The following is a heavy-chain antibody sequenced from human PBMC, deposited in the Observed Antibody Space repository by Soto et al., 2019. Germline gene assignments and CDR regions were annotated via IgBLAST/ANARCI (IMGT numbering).Heavy chain of an antibody. D-gene: IGHD3-22*01. CDR3: ARPRSYYYDSSAERAFDI. V-gene: IGHV1-69*01. Sequence: QVQLVQSGAEVKKPGSSVKVSCKASGGTFSNYGISWVRQAPGQGPEWLGGIIPLFGTANYAQRFQGRVTITADESTSTAYKELSSLRSEDMAVYYCARPRSYYYDSSAERAFDIWGQGTMVTVSS. CDR2: IIPLFGTA. CDR1: GGTFSNYG. J-gene: IGHJ3*02.